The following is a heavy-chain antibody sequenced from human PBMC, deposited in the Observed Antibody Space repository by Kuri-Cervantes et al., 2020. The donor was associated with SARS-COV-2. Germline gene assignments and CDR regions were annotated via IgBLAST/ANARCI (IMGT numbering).Heavy chain of an antibody. D-gene: IGHD6-6*01. V-gene: IGHV3-30-3*01. CDR3: AREQLAPYNWFDP. CDR2: ISYDGSNK. CDR1: GFTFSSYA. J-gene: IGHJ5*02. Sequence: GESLKISCAASGFTFSSYAMHWVRQAPGKGLEWVAVISYDGSNKYYADSVKGRFTISRDNSKNTLYLQMNSLRAEDTAVYYCAREQLAPYNWFDPWGQGTLVTVSS.